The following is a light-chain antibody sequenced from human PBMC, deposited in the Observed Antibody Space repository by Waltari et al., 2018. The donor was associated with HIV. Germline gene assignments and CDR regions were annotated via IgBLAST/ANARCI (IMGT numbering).Light chain of an antibody. V-gene: IGKV1-39*01. Sequence: DIQMSQSPSSLSASVGDRITITCRASQKISNYLNWYQQKPGRAPNLLIYAASSLQSGVPSRFSGSGSGTEFTLTITNLQPEDFAIYYCQQSYSTPTTFGQGTKLEI. CDR1: QKISNY. CDR2: AAS. CDR3: QQSYSTPTT. J-gene: IGKJ1*01.